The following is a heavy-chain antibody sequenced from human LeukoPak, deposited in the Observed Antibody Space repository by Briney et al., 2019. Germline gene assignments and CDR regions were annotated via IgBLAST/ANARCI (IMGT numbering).Heavy chain of an antibody. CDR1: GFTFSSYG. J-gene: IGHJ4*02. D-gene: IGHD3-10*01. V-gene: IGHV3-30*02. Sequence: GGSLRLSCAASGFTFSSYGFHWVRQAPGKGLEWVAFIRYERNEKFYADSVKGRFTISRDNSKNTLYLQMNSLRAEDTAVYYCAKDYRYYGSGSHMDVWGQGTLVTVSS. CDR2: IRYERNEK. CDR3: AKDYRYYGSGSHMDV.